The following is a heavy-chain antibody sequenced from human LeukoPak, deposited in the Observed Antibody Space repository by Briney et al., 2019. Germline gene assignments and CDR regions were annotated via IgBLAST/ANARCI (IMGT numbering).Heavy chain of an antibody. V-gene: IGHV1-18*01. Sequence: GASVKVSCKASGSPFTSYGISWVRQAPGQGLEWMGWISAYNGATNYAQKLQGRVTMTTDTSANTAYMELRSLTSDDTAVYYCARSPSSSGWYADYWGLGTLVTVSS. CDR3: ARSPSSSGWYADY. J-gene: IGHJ4*02. D-gene: IGHD6-19*01. CDR1: GSPFTSYG. CDR2: ISAYNGAT.